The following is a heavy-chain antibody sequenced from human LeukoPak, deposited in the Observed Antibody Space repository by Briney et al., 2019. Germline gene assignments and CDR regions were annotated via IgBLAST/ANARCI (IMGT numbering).Heavy chain of an antibody. CDR2: ISGNNGNT. CDR3: TRDQAIVMVTHDS. Sequence: ASVKVSCKASGYTFTNYGLSWVRQAPGQGLEWMGWISGNNGNTNHAPKLRDRLTMTTDTSTSTAYMELRSLRSDDTAVYYCTRDQAIVMVTHDSWGQGTLVTVSS. CDR1: GYTFTNYG. J-gene: IGHJ4*02. V-gene: IGHV1-18*01. D-gene: IGHD3-22*01.